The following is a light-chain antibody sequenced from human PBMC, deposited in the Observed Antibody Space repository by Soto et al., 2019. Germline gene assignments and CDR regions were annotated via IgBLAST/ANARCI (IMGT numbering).Light chain of an antibody. Sequence: EIVMTQSSAPLSVSPGERATLSWRASQSVSRNLAWYQQKPGQAPRLLIYGASSRATGSPDRFSGSGSGTDFTLTISRLEPEDFAVYYCQQYGSSLGVTFGGGTKVDIK. J-gene: IGKJ4*01. CDR2: GAS. CDR1: QSVSRN. V-gene: IGKV3-20*01. CDR3: QQYGSSLGVT.